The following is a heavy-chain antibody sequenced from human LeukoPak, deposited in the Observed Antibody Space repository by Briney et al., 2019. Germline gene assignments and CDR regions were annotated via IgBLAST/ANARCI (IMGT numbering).Heavy chain of an antibody. CDR3: AHDTYSSGWYSAFDI. CDR2: INHSGST. J-gene: IGHJ3*02. D-gene: IGHD6-19*01. V-gene: IGHV4-34*01. Sequence: SETLSLTCAVYGGSFSGYYWSWLRQPPGKGLEWIGEINHSGSTNYNPSLKSRVTISVDTSKNQFSLKLSSVTAADTAVYYCAHDTYSSGWYSAFDIWGQGTMVTVSS. CDR1: GGSFSGYY.